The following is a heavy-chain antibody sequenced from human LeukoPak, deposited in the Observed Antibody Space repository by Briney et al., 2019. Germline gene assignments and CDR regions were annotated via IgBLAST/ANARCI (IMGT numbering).Heavy chain of an antibody. J-gene: IGHJ4*02. CDR1: GYTFTGYC. CDR3: TRAPGYLCSITSCYESLSFDY. D-gene: IGHD2-2*01. Sequence: ASVKVSCKASGYTFTGYCMHWVRQAPGQGLEWMGWINPKSGGTNYAQKFQGRVTMTGDTSISTTYMELSRLRSDDTAVYYCTRAPGYLCSITSCYESLSFDYWGQGTLVTVSS. V-gene: IGHV1-2*02. CDR2: INPKSGGT.